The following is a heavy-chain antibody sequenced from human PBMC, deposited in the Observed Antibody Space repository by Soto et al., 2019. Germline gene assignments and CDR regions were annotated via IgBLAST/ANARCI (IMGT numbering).Heavy chain of an antibody. J-gene: IGHJ4*03. CDR2: ISGSGGST. CDR1: GFTFSIYA. V-gene: IGHV3-23*01. CDR3: AKDGLHDSSGP. D-gene: IGHD3-22*01. Sequence: GGSLRISCASSGFTFSIYAMNWVRQAPGKGLEWVSAISGSGGSTYYADSVKGRFTISRDNSKNTLYLQMNSLRAEDTAVYYCAKDGLHDSSGPWGQGTLVTVSS.